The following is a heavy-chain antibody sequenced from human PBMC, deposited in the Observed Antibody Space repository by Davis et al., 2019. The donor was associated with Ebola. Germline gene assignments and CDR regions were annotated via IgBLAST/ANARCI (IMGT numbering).Heavy chain of an antibody. CDR1: GGSISTYY. CDR3: ARATIRYDSDY. J-gene: IGHJ4*02. CDR2: INHSGST. V-gene: IGHV4-34*01. D-gene: IGHD3-22*01. Sequence: PSETLSLTCIVSGGSISTYYWSWIRQPPGKGLEWIGEINHSGSTNYNPSLKSRVTISVDTSKNQFSLKLSSVNAADTAVYYCARATIRYDSDYWGQGTLVTVSS.